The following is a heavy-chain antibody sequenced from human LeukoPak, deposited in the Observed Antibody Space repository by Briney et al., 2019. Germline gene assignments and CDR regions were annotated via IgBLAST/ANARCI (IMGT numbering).Heavy chain of an antibody. V-gene: IGHV3-66*01. CDR1: EFSVGSNY. Sequence: GGSLRLSCAASEFSVGSNYMTWVRQAPGKGLEWVSLIYSGGSTYYADSVKGRFTISRDNSKNTLYLQMNSLRGEDTAVYYCAVIVVVKGFAFDIWGQGTMVTVSS. J-gene: IGHJ3*02. CDR2: IYSGGST. D-gene: IGHD3-22*01. CDR3: AVIVVVKGFAFDI.